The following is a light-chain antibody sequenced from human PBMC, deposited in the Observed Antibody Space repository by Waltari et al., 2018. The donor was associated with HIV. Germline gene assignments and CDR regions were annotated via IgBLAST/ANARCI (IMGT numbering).Light chain of an antibody. CDR1: SSNLGNDN. V-gene: IGLV1-47*01. Sequence: QSVLTQPPSASGPPGQRVTISCSGSSSNLGNDNVYWYQQIPGTTPKLLLYRNSHRPSGVPDRFAGSKSGTSAYLAISGLRSEDEADYYCVGWDASLSAYVFGAGTKVTVL. CDR2: RNS. J-gene: IGLJ1*01. CDR3: VGWDASLSAYV.